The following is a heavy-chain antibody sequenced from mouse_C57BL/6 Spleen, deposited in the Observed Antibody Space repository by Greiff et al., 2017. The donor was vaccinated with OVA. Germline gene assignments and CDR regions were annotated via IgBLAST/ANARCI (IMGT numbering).Heavy chain of an antibody. V-gene: IGHV1-72*01. CDR3: ARSHYGSSYWFAY. CDR2: IAPNSGGT. J-gene: IGHJ3*01. D-gene: IGHD1-1*01. Sequence: VQLQQPGAELVKPGASVKLSCKASGYTFTSYWMHWVKQRPGRGLEWIGRIAPNSGGTKYNEKFKSKATLTVAKPSSTAYMQLSSLTSEDSAVYYCARSHYGSSYWFAYWGQGTLVTVSA. CDR1: GYTFTSYW.